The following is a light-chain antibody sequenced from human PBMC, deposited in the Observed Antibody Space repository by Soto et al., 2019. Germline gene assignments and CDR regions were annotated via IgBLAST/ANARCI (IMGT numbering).Light chain of an antibody. CDR1: QNVDKF. CDR3: QQYNNWPLT. Sequence: EIELTQSPATVSLSPGETATLSCRASQNVDKFLAWYQQRPGQPPRLLIFDSSNRATGVPVRFSGSGSGTEFTLTITSLQSEDFAVYCCQQYNNWPLTFGPGTRLEIK. CDR2: DSS. J-gene: IGKJ5*01. V-gene: IGKV3-11*01.